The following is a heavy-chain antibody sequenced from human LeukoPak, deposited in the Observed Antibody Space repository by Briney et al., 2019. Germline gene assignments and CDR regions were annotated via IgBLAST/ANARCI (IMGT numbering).Heavy chain of an antibody. J-gene: IGHJ3*01. Sequence: GGSLRLSCVGSGFTFSSYWMSWVRQAPGKGLEWVANIKQDGSDKYYVDSVKGRFTISRDNAKNTVDLQMNSLRAEDTAVYYCARGWVPSDISMNWGQGTMVTVSS. CDR2: IKQDGSDK. CDR1: GFTFSSYW. CDR3: ARGWVPSDISMN. V-gene: IGHV3-7*02. D-gene: IGHD3-22*01.